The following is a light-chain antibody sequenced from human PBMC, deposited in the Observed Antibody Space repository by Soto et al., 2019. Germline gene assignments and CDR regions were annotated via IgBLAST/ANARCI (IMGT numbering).Light chain of an antibody. J-gene: IGKJ4*01. CDR2: DAS. CDR1: QSVSSSY. V-gene: IGKV3D-20*02. Sequence: EIVLTQSPDTLSLSPGERVTLSFRASQSVSSSYLAWYQQKPGQAPRLLIYDASNRATGIPARFSGSGSGTDFTLTISSLEPEDFAVYYCQQRSNWLTFGGGTKVDIK. CDR3: QQRSNWLT.